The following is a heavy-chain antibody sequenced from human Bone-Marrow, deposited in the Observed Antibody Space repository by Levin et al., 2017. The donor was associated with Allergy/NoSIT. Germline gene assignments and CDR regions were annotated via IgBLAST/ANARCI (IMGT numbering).Heavy chain of an antibody. J-gene: IGHJ3*01. CDR2: ISPYTGDT. V-gene: IGHV1-18*01. CDR3: VRSMAETAADTFDV. D-gene: IGHD2-8*01. CDR1: GFSFTSFA. Sequence: ASVKVSCKASGFSFTSFAFTWVRQAPGQGLEWMGWISPYTGDTKFAQKLQDRVSMTTATPTSKVYMELRNLTSDDTAVYYFVRSMAETAADTFDVWGQETMIIVSS.